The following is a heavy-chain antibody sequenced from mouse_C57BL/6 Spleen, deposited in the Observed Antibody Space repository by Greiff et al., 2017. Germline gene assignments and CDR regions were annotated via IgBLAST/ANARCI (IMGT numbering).Heavy chain of an antibody. CDR1: GYTFTANE. Sequence: QVQLQQPGAELVRPGASVTLSCKASGYTFTANEMHWVKQTPVHGLEGIGAIDPETGGAAYNQKFKGKALLTAAKSSSTAYMELRSLTSEDSAVYYCTSKGAIYYDYAWFAYWGQGTLVTVSA. J-gene: IGHJ3*01. D-gene: IGHD2-4*01. CDR3: TSKGAIYYDYAWFAY. CDR2: IDPETGGA. V-gene: IGHV1-15*01.